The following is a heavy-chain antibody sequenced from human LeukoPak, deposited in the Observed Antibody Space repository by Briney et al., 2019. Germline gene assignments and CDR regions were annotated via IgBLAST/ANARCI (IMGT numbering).Heavy chain of an antibody. J-gene: IGHJ4*02. CDR2: IIPILGIA. V-gene: IGHV1-69*04. CDR3: ASRLRPTYYFDY. D-gene: IGHD5-12*01. CDR1: GGTFSSYA. Sequence: ASVKVSCKASGGTFSSYAISWVRQAPGQGLEWMGRIIPILGIANYAQKFQGRVTITADKSTSTAYMEPSSLRSEDTAVYYCASRLRPTYYFDYWGQGTLVTVSS.